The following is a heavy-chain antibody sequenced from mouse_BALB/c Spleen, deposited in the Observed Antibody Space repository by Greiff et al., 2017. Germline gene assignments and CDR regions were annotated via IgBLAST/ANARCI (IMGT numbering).Heavy chain of an antibody. D-gene: IGHD1-1*02. CDR1: GYSFTGYY. J-gene: IGHJ3*01. CDR3: AKETRWAWFAY. Sequence: VQLQQSGPELVKPGASVKISCKASGYSFTGYYMHWVKQSHVKSLEWIGRINPYNGATSYNQNFKDKASLTVDKSSSTAYMELHSLTSEDSAVYYCAKETRWAWFAYWGQGTLVTVSA. CDR2: INPYNGAT. V-gene: IGHV1-31*01.